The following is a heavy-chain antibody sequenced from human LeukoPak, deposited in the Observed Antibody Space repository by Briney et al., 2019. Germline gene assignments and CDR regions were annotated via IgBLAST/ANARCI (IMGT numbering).Heavy chain of an antibody. CDR3: AKDRTVGASYWYFDL. V-gene: IGHV3-30*18. D-gene: IGHD1-26*01. CDR1: GFTFSSYG. J-gene: IGHJ2*01. Sequence: GGSLRLSCTASGFTFSSYGMHWVRQAPGKGLEWVAVISYDGSNKYYADSVKGRFTISRDNSKNTLYLQMNSLRAEDTAIYYCAKDRTVGASYWYFDLWGRGTLVTVSS. CDR2: ISYDGSNK.